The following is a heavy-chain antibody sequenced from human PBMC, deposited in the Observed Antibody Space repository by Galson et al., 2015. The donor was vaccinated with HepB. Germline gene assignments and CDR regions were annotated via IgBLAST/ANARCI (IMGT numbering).Heavy chain of an antibody. D-gene: IGHD3-16*01. V-gene: IGHV3-48*03. CDR2: ISSSGSTI. Sequence: NWVRQAPGKGLEWVSYISSSGSTIYYADSVKGRFTISRDNAKNSLYLQMNSLRAEDTAVYYCARDRTTFGGVIVASDFDYWGQGTLVTVSS. J-gene: IGHJ4*02. CDR3: ARDRTTFGGVIVASDFDY.